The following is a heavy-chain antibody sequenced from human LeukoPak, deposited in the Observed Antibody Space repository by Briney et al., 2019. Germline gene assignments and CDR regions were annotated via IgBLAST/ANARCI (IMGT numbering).Heavy chain of an antibody. D-gene: IGHD3-3*01. V-gene: IGHV3-30*02. CDR2: IRYDGSNK. CDR1: GFTFSSYG. CDR3: AKDPSSPYDFWSGYTALGYFDY. Sequence: PGGSLRLSCAASGFTFSSYGMHWVRQAPGKGLEWVAFIRYDGSNKYYADSVKGRFTISRDNSKNTLYLQMNSLRAEDTAVYYCAKDPSSPYDFWSGYTALGYFDYWGQGTLVTVSS. J-gene: IGHJ4*02.